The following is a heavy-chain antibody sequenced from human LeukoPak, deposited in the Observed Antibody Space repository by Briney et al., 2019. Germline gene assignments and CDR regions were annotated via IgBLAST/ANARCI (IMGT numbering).Heavy chain of an antibody. Sequence: GGSLRLSCAASGFSFSNHGMHWVRQAPGKRLEWVAVIWDDGNNKRYADSVNGRFTISRDNSENTLYLQMNGLTAEDTAMYYCARDSYQDYYGRFDPWGQGTLVIVSS. CDR1: GFSFSNHG. CDR3: ARDSYQDYYGRFDP. D-gene: IGHD3-10*01. J-gene: IGHJ5*02. CDR2: IWDDGNNK. V-gene: IGHV3-33*01.